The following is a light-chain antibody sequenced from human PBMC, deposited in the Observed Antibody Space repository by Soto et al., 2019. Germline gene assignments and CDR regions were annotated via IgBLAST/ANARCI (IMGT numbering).Light chain of an antibody. CDR2: GSS. J-gene: IGKJ2*01. CDR1: QSVSNKY. CDR3: KQYGSSPPYT. Sequence: EVVLTQSPGTLSLSPGERATLSCRASQSVSNKYLAWYQQKPGQAPRLLTFGSSDRATGIPDRFSGSGSGTDFTLTICRLEPEDFAVYYCKQYGSSPPYTFGQGTKLEIK. V-gene: IGKV3-20*01.